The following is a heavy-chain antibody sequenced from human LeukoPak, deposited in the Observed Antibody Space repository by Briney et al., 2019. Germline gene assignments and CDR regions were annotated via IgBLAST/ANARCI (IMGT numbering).Heavy chain of an antibody. CDR2: ISSDGSAK. J-gene: IGHJ4*02. D-gene: IGHD3-10*01. Sequence: GGSLRLSCAASGFTFSSYVMHWVRQAPGKGLEWVAVISSDGSAKYYADSGKGRFTISRDNSKNQLYLQMNSLRAEDTAVYYCAEGVRGVIAYYFDYWGQGTLVTVSS. CDR3: AEGVRGVIAYYFDY. CDR1: GFTFSSYV. V-gene: IGHV3-30*18.